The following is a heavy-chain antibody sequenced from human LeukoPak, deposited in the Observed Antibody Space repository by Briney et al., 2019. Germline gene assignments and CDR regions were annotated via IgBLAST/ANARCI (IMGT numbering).Heavy chain of an antibody. V-gene: IGHV4-61*02. Sequence: SETLSLTCTVSGGSISSGSYYWSWIRQPAGKGREWIGRIYTSGSTNYNPSLKSRVTISVDTSKNQFSLKLSSVTAADTAVYYCARVDGYNYDYWGQGTLVTVSS. CDR2: IYTSGST. CDR3: ARVDGYNYDY. D-gene: IGHD5-24*01. CDR1: GGSISSGSYY. J-gene: IGHJ4*02.